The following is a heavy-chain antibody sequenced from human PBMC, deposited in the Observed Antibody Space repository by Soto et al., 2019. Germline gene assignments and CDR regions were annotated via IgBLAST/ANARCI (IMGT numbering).Heavy chain of an antibody. CDR3: ARLVWSYGTWFDP. V-gene: IGHV4-59*08. CDR2: IFYSGNT. Sequence: SETLSLTCTVSGGSINSYYWSWIRQPPGKGLEWIGYIFYSGNTNYNPSLNSRVTLSVDTSKNQFSLKLNSMTAADTAVYYCARLVWSYGTWFDPWGQGTLVTVSS. D-gene: IGHD5-18*01. CDR1: GGSINSYY. J-gene: IGHJ5*02.